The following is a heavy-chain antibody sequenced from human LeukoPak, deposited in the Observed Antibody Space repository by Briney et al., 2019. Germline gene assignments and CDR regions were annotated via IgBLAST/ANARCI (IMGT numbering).Heavy chain of an antibody. J-gene: IGHJ4*02. Sequence: GGSLRLSCAASGFTFSTYSMNWVRQAPGKGLEWVSSISGSSSFIYYADSVKGRFTISRDNAKNSLYLQMNSLRAEDTAVYYCSRGENYYDSSASGDYWGQGTLVTVSS. CDR3: SRGENYYDSSASGDY. V-gene: IGHV3-21*01. CDR2: ISGSSSFI. D-gene: IGHD3-22*01. CDR1: GFTFSTYS.